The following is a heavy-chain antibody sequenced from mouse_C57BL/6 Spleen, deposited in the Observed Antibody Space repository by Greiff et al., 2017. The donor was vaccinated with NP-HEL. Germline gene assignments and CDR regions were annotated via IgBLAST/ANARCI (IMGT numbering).Heavy chain of an antibody. CDR3: ARKVDLRWCGAMDY. Sequence: VQLQQSGAELVKPGASVKMSCKASGYTFTSYWITWVKQRPGQGLEWIGDIYPGSGSTNYNEKFKSKATLTVDTSSSTAYMQLSSLTSEDSAVDYCARKVDLRWCGAMDYWGQGTSVTVSS. J-gene: IGHJ4*01. D-gene: IGHD1-1*02. CDR1: GYTFTSYW. CDR2: IYPGSGST. V-gene: IGHV1-55*01.